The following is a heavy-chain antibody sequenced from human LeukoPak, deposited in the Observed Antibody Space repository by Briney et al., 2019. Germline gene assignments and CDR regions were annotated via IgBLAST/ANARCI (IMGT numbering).Heavy chain of an antibody. D-gene: IGHD6-13*01. J-gene: IGHJ4*02. Sequence: ASVKVSCKASGYTFTSYGINWVRQAPGQGLEWMGWISTYNGNTNYAQKFQGRVTITADESTSTAYMELSSLRSEDTAVYYCARDSNRAAGGLWGQGTLVTVSS. CDR2: ISTYNGNT. CDR1: GYTFTSYG. CDR3: ARDSNRAAGGL. V-gene: IGHV1-18*01.